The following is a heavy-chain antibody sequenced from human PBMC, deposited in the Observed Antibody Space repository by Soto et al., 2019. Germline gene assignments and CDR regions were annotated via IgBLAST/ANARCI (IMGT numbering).Heavy chain of an antibody. CDR2: IYHSGST. J-gene: IGHJ3*02. Sequence: PSETLSLTCAVSGGSISSGGYSWSWIRQPPGKGLEWIGYIYHSGSTYYNPSLKGRVTISVDRSKNQFSLKLSSVTAADTAVYYCARSGRYCSGGSCGRGGGAFDIWGQGTMVTVSS. V-gene: IGHV4-30-2*01. CDR3: ARSGRYCSGGSCGRGGGAFDI. D-gene: IGHD2-15*01. CDR1: GGSISSGGYS.